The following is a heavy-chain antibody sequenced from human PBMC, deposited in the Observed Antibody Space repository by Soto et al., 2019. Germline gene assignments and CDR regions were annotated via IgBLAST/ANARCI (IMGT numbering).Heavy chain of an antibody. CDR3: AAKSPSYCSSTSCYLAPLLFDYYYGMDV. V-gene: IGHV1-18*01. J-gene: IGHJ6*02. D-gene: IGHD2-2*01. CDR1: GYTFTSYG. CDR2: ISAYNGNT. Sequence: ASVKVSCKASGYTFTSYGISWVRQAPGQGLEWMGWISAYNGNTNYAQKLQGRVTMTTDTSTSTAYMELRSLRSDDTAVYYCAAKSPSYCSSTSCYLAPLLFDYYYGMDVWGQGTTVTVSS.